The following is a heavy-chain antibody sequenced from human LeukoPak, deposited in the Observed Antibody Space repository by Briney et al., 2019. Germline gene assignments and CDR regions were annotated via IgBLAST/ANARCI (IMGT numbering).Heavy chain of an antibody. CDR2: IYYSGST. CDR1: GGSFSSSSYY. V-gene: IGHV4-39*07. CDR3: ARDLFLGY. D-gene: IGHD3-3*01. J-gene: IGHJ4*02. Sequence: SETLSLTCTVSGGSFSSSSYYWGWIRQPPGKGLEWIGGIYYSGSTYYNPSLKSRVTISVDTSKNHFSLKLSSVTAADTAVYYCARDLFLGYWGQGTLVTVSS.